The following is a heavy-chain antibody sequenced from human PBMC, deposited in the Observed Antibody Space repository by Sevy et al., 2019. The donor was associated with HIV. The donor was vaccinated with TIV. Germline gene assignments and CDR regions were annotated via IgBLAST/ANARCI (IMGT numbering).Heavy chain of an antibody. V-gene: IGHV6-1*01. J-gene: IGHJ6*02. CDR2: TYYRSKWYN. CDR1: GDSVSSNSAA. CDR3: ARGGGESRYYYYYGMDV. D-gene: IGHD3-16*01. Sequence: SQTLSLTCAISGDSVSSNSAAWNWIRQSPSRGHEWLGRTYYRSKWYNDYAVSVKSRITINPDTSKNQFSLQLNSVTPEDTAVYYCARGGGESRYYYYYGMDVWGQGTTVTVSS.